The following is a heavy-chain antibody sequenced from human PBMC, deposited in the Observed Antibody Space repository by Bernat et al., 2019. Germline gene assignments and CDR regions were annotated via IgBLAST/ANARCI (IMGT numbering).Heavy chain of an antibody. CDR3: ARDYYGSGSYYSDY. Sequence: QVQLVQSGSELKKPGASVKVSCKASGYTFTSYAMNWVRRATRQGLEWMGWINTNTGNPTYAQGFTGRFVFSLDTSVSTAYLQISSLKAEDTAVYYCARDYYGSGSYYSDYWGQGTLVTVSS. D-gene: IGHD3-10*01. CDR1: GYTFTSYA. V-gene: IGHV7-4-1*02. CDR2: INTNTGNP. J-gene: IGHJ4*02.